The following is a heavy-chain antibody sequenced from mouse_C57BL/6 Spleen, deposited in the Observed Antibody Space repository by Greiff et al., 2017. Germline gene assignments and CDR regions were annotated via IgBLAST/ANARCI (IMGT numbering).Heavy chain of an antibody. CDR1: GYTFTSYW. Sequence: VQLQQPGAELVKPGASVKLSCKASGYTFTSYWMHWVKQRPGRGLEWIGMIHPNSGSTNYNEKFKSKATLTVDKSSSTAYMQLSSLTSEDSAVYYCARRDITTVVATDYWGQGTTLTVSS. V-gene: IGHV1-64*01. CDR3: ARRDITTVVATDY. CDR2: IHPNSGST. J-gene: IGHJ2*01. D-gene: IGHD1-1*01.